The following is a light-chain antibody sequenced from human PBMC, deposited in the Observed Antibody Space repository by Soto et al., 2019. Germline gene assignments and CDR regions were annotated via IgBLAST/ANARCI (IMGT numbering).Light chain of an antibody. Sequence: QSALTQPASVSGSPGQSITISCTGTSSDVGSYNLVSWYQQHPGKAPKLMIYEVSKRPSGVSNRFSGSKSGITASLTISSLQAEDEADYYCSSYAGSSTYVFGTGTKVTVL. CDR1: SSDVGSYNL. V-gene: IGLV2-23*02. CDR2: EVS. CDR3: SSYAGSSTYV. J-gene: IGLJ1*01.